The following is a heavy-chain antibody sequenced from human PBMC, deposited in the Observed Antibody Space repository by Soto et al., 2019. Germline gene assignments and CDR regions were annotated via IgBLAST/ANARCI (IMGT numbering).Heavy chain of an antibody. CDR3: AKDRGIGAAGS. Sequence: SETLSLTCTVSGGSISSGDYYWSGIRQPPGKGLEWIGYIYHSGTTYYNPSLKSRVTISVDKSKNQYSLKVISVTAADTAVYYCAKDRGIGAAGSWGQGALVTVSS. J-gene: IGHJ5*02. V-gene: IGHV4-30-4*01. CDR2: IYHSGTT. CDR1: GGSISSGDYY. D-gene: IGHD6-13*01.